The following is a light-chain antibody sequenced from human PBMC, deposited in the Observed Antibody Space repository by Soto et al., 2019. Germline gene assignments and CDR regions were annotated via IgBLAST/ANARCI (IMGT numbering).Light chain of an antibody. CDR2: AAA. Sequence: DIQMTQSPSSLSASVGDRVTITCRASQSITTYLNWYQHKVGKAPARLIYAAANLQPGVSSRFSGDGSETDFTLTITNVQPEDSATYYCQQGYTVPQMTFGPGTRLEI. V-gene: IGKV1-39*01. CDR3: QQGYTVPQMT. J-gene: IGKJ5*01. CDR1: QSITTY.